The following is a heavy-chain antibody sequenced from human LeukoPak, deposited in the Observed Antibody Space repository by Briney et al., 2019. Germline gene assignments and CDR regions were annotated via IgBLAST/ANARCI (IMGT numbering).Heavy chain of an antibody. V-gene: IGHV3-53*01. J-gene: IGHJ4*02. CDR3: ARAGLYCSGGSCYHFDY. Sequence: PGGSLRLSCAASGFTVSSNYMSWVRQAPGKGLEGVSVIYSGGSTYYADSVKGRFTISRDNSKNTLYLQMNSLRAEDTAVYYCARAGLYCSGGSCYHFDYWGQGALVTVSS. CDR1: GFTVSSNY. CDR2: IYSGGST. D-gene: IGHD2-15*01.